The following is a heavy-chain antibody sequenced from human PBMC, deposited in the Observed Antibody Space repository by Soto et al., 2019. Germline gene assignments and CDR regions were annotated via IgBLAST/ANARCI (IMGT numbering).Heavy chain of an antibody. V-gene: IGHV4-59*01. CDR2: IYYRGST. CDR1: GGSISSYY. J-gene: IGHJ3*02. Sequence: SETLSLTCTVSGGSISSYYWSWIRQPPGKGLEWIGYIYYRGSTNYNPSLKSRVTISVDTSKNQFSLKLSSVTAADTAVYYCARVVDPDRGDAFDIWGQGTMVTVSS. D-gene: IGHD2-15*01. CDR3: ARVVDPDRGDAFDI.